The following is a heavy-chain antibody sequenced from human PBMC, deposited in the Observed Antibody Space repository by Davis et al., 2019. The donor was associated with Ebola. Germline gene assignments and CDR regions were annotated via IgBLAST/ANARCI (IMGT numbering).Heavy chain of an antibody. CDR3: ARDPTTGYFDY. CDR1: GDSFSSYA. V-gene: IGHV1-69*13. D-gene: IGHD4-11*01. CDR2: IIPMFATP. Sequence: SVKVSCKASGDSFSSYAVNWLRQAPGQGLEWMGGIIPMFATPTYAQNFQGRLTITADESTRTVYMELSSLRSDDTAMYYCARDPTTGYFDYWGQGTLVTVSS. J-gene: IGHJ4*02.